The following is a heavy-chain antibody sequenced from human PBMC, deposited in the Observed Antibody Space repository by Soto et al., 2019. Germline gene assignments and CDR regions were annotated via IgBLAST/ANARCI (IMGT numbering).Heavy chain of an antibody. CDR2: TRNKANSYTT. CDR3: ARGVYYYYYGMDV. Sequence: GGSLRLSCAASGFTFSDHYMDWVRQAPGKGLEWVGRTRNKANSYTTEYAASVKGRFTISRDDSKNSLYLQMNSLKTEDTAVYYCARGVYYYYYGMDVWGQGTTVTVSS. CDR1: GFTFSDHY. D-gene: IGHD3-10*01. V-gene: IGHV3-72*01. J-gene: IGHJ6*02.